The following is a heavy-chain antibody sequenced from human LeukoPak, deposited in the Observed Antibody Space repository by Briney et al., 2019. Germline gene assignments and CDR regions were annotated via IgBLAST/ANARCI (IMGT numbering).Heavy chain of an antibody. Sequence: PSETLSLTCTVSGASISSHHWTWIRQPPGKGLEWIGHIYYNGSTNYSPSLKSRVTISVDTSKNQFSLKLSSVTAADTAVYYCARADGAVAAYYGIDVWGQGTTVTVSS. CDR2: IYYNGST. V-gene: IGHV4-59*11. CDR3: ARADGAVAAYYGIDV. CDR1: GASISSHH. J-gene: IGHJ6*02. D-gene: IGHD6-19*01.